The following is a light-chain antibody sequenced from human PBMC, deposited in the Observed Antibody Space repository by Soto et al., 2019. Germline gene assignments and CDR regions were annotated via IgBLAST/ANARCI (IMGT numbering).Light chain of an antibody. CDR2: AAS. CDR3: KQSGSFPLT. CDR1: QDLDRW. Sequence: DIQMTQSPSSLSASVGDRVTITCRASQDLDRWLAWYQQKPGEAPKVLIYAASNLRSGVPSRFSGSGSGADFSLTISSLQPEDVATYYCKQSGSFPLTFGGGTKVEIK. V-gene: IGKV1-12*01. J-gene: IGKJ4*01.